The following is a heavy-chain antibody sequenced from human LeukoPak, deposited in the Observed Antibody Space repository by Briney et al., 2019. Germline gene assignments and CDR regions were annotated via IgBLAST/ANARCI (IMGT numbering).Heavy chain of an antibody. CDR1: GYTFTGYY. Sequence: ASVKVSCKASGYTFTGYYMHWVRQAPGQGLEWMGWINPNSGGTNYAQKFQGRVTMTRDTSISTAYMELSRLRSDDTAVYYCARSPRYCSGGSCYYMDVWGKGTTVTVSS. J-gene: IGHJ6*03. CDR2: INPNSGGT. V-gene: IGHV1-2*02. D-gene: IGHD2-15*01. CDR3: ARSPRYCSGGSCYYMDV.